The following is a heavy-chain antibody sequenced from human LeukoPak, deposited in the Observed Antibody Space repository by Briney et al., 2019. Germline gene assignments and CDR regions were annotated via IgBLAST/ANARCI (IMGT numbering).Heavy chain of an antibody. CDR1: GFTFSSYS. CDR2: ISSSSNI. D-gene: IGHD3-16*01. V-gene: IGHV3-21*04. J-gene: IGHJ4*02. CDR3: AKEGARGYFDY. Sequence: GGSLRLSCAASGFTFSSYSMNWVRQAPGKGLEWVSSISSSSNIYYADSVKGRFTISRDNSKNSLYLQMNSLRTEDTALYYCAKEGARGYFDYWGQGTLVTVSS.